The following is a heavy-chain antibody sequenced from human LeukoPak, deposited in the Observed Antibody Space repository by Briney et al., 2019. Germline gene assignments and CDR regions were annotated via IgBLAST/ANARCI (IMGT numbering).Heavy chain of an antibody. CDR3: ARDSQVAGTDY. J-gene: IGHJ4*02. D-gene: IGHD6-19*01. Sequence: SETLSLTCTVSGGSISSYYGSWIRQPPGKGLEWIGYIYYSGSTNYNPSLKSRVTISVDTSKNQFSLKLSSVTAADTAVYYCARDSQVAGTDYWGQGTLVTVSS. CDR1: GGSISSYY. CDR2: IYYSGST. V-gene: IGHV4-59*01.